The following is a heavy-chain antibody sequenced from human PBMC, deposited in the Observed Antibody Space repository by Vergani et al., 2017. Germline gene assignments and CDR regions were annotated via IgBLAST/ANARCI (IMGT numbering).Heavy chain of an antibody. V-gene: IGHV3-23*01. CDR2: ISGSGGST. D-gene: IGHD3-10*01. CDR1: GFTFSSYA. J-gene: IGHJ5*02. Sequence: EVQLLESGGGLVQPGGSLRLSCAASGFTFSSYAMSWVRQAPGKGLEWVSAISGSGGSTYYPDSVKGRFTISRDNSKNTLYLQMNSLRAEDTAVYYCVKRVLLWFGFDPWGQGTLVTVSS. CDR3: VKRVLLWFGFDP.